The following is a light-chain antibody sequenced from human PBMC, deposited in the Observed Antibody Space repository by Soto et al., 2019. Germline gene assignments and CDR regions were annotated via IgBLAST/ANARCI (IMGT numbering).Light chain of an antibody. J-gene: IGKJ5*01. CDR3: QHIYSPPHT. CDR2: SAS. Sequence: DIQMTQSPSSLSASVGDRVTITCRASQGIGNDLGWYHQKPGKAPKALIYSASNLESGVPSRFSGNGSWTDFTLTISSLQPEDFGTYYCQHIYSPPHTFGQGTRLEIK. CDR1: QGIGND. V-gene: IGKV1-39*01.